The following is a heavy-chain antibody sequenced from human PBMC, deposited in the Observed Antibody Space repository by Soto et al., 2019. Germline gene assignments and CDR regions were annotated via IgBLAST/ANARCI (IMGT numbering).Heavy chain of an antibody. V-gene: IGHV4-34*01. CDR2: INHSGST. CDR3: ARHCSGGSCHALFDY. D-gene: IGHD2-15*01. CDR1: GGSFSGYY. Sequence: ETLSLTCAVYGGSFSGYYWSWIRQPPGKGLEWIGEINHSGSTNYNPSLKSRVTISVDTSKNQFSLKLSSVTAADTAVYYCARHCSGGSCHALFDYWGQGTLVTVSS. J-gene: IGHJ4*02.